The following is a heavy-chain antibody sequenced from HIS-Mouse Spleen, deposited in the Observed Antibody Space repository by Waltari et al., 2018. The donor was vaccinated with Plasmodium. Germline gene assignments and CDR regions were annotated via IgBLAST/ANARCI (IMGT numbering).Heavy chain of an antibody. D-gene: IGHD6-19*01. CDR2: DGNT. J-gene: IGHJ3*02. Sequence: QVQLVQSGAEVTKPGASVKVSCKASGYTFTSYGISWVRQAPGQGLEWTGWDGNTNFAQKLQGRVTMTTDTSTSTAYMELRSLRSDDTAVYYCARGSAGDAFDIWGQGTMVTVSS. CDR3: ARGSAGDAFDI. V-gene: IGHV1-18*01. CDR1: GYTFTSYG.